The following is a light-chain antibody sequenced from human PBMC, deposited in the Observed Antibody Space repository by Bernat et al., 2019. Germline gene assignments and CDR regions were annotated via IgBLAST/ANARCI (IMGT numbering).Light chain of an antibody. Sequence: QSALTQPPSASGSPGQSVTISCTGTSSDVGGYNYVSWYQQHPGKAPKLMIYEVTKRASGVPDRFSGSKSGNTASLTVSGLQAEDEADYYCSSYAGSTNFYVFGTGTKVTVL. CDR1: SSDVGGYNY. CDR3: SSYAGSTNFYV. V-gene: IGLV2-8*01. J-gene: IGLJ1*01. CDR2: EVT.